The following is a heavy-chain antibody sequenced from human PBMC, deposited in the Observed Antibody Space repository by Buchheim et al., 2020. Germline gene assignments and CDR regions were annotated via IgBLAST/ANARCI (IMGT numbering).Heavy chain of an antibody. CDR1: GFTFSSYG. V-gene: IGHV3-33*01. Sequence: QVQLVESGGGVVQPGRSLRLSCAASGFTFSSYGMHWVRQAPGKGLEWVAVIWYDGSNKYYADSVKGRFTISRDNSKHTLQLQMNSLRAEDTAVYYCAREARAYEFWSGGGYYGMDVWGQGTT. CDR2: IWYDGSNK. J-gene: IGHJ6*02. CDR3: AREARAYEFWSGGGYYGMDV. D-gene: IGHD3-3*01.